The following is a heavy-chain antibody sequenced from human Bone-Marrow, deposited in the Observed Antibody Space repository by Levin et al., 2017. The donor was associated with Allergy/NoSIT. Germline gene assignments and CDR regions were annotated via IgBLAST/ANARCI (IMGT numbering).Heavy chain of an antibody. CDR3: ARKGRMKWLVVGRGYDYYAMDV. D-gene: IGHD6-19*01. Sequence: SETLSLTCAVYDESLSGFQWTWIRQPPGKGLEWIGEINQSGSMSYNPSLESRVTITADTSKTQFSLKLNSVTAADTAVYYCARKGRMKWLVVGRGYDYYAMDVWGQGTTVTVSS. CDR2: INQSGSM. V-gene: IGHV4-34*01. J-gene: IGHJ6*02. CDR1: DESLSGFQ.